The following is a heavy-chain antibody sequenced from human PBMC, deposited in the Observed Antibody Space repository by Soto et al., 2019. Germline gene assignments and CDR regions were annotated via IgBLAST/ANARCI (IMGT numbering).Heavy chain of an antibody. D-gene: IGHD5-12*01. J-gene: IGHJ5*02. V-gene: IGHV4-30-4*01. CDR1: GGSISSGDYY. CDR3: ARELATTQEKWFDP. CDR2: IYYSGST. Sequence: SETLSLTCTVSGGSISSGDYYWSWIRQPPGKGLEWIGYIYYSGSTYYNPSLKSRVTISVDTSKNQFSLKLSSVTAAGTAVYYCARELATTQEKWFDPWGQGTLVTVSS.